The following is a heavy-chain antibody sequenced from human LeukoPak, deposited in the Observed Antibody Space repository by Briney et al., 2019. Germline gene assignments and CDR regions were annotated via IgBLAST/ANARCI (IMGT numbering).Heavy chain of an antibody. Sequence: GGSLRLSCAASGLTFSSYSMNWVRQAPGKGLEWVSYISSSSSTIYYADSVEGRFTISRDNAKNSLYLQMNSLRAEDTAVYYCARDLSDYGDYDWFDPWGQGTLVTVSS. V-gene: IGHV3-48*01. CDR3: ARDLSDYGDYDWFDP. CDR2: ISSSSSTI. J-gene: IGHJ5*02. D-gene: IGHD4-17*01. CDR1: GLTFSSYS.